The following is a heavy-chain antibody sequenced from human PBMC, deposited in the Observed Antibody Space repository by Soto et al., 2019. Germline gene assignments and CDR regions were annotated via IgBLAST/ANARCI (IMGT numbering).Heavy chain of an antibody. D-gene: IGHD6-6*01. CDR3: ARSIAARPSWFDP. V-gene: IGHV3-53*01. CDR1: GFTVSSNY. J-gene: IGHJ5*02. Sequence: GGSLRLSCAASGFTVSSNYMSWVRQAPGKGLEWVSVIYSGGSTYYADSVKGRFTISRDNSKNTLYLQMNSLRAEDTAVYYCARSIAARPSWFDPWGQGTLVTVSS. CDR2: IYSGGST.